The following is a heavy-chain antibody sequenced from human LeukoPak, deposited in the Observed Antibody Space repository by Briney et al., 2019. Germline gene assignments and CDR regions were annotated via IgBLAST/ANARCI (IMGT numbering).Heavy chain of an antibody. CDR1: GFTFSSYW. D-gene: IGHD6-13*01. CDR2: ISSSSSYI. V-gene: IGHV3-21*01. J-gene: IGHJ4*02. CDR3: ATTSGYFGPFDY. Sequence: GGSLRLSCAASGFTFSSYWMHWVRQAPGKGLEWVSYISSSSSYIYYADSVKGRFTISRDNAKNSLYLQMNSLRAEDTAVYYCATTSGYFGPFDYWGQGTLVTVSS.